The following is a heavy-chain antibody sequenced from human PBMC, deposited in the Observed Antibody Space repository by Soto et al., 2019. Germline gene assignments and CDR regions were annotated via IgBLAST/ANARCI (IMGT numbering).Heavy chain of an antibody. Sequence: SETLSLTCTVSGGSISSYYWSWIRQPPGKGLEWIGYIYYSGSTNYNPSLKSRVTISVDTSKNQFSLKLSSVTAADTAVYYCARSLGRRYGMDVWGQGTTVTV. CDR3: ARSLGRRYGMDV. CDR2: IYYSGST. J-gene: IGHJ6*02. CDR1: GGSISSYY. D-gene: IGHD1-26*01. V-gene: IGHV4-59*01.